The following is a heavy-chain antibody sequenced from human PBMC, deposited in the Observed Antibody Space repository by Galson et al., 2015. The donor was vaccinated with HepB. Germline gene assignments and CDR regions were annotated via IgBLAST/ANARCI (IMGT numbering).Heavy chain of an antibody. Sequence: SLRLSCAASGFIFSDYSMSWVRQAPGKGLEWVSTINPSHNLYYADSVKGRFTISRDNAKDSLDLHMNSLRDDDTAVYYCARDSSGWSRDWWGQGTLVTVSS. CDR2: INPSHNL. CDR3: ARDSSGWSRDW. CDR1: GFIFSDYS. V-gene: IGHV3-69-1*01. D-gene: IGHD6-19*01. J-gene: IGHJ4*02.